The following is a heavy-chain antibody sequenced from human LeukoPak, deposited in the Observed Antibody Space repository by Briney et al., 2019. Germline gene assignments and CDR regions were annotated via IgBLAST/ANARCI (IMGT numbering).Heavy chain of an antibody. D-gene: IGHD1-26*01. V-gene: IGHV4-59*08. CDR3: AGDRMGGGFDP. Sequence: PSETLSLTCTVSGVSISSHYWSWSRQPPGKGLEWIGYIYYSGSTNYNPSLKSRVTISVDTSKNQFSLKLSSVTAADTAVYYCAGDRMGGGFDPWGQGTLVTVSS. CDR2: IYYSGST. J-gene: IGHJ5*02. CDR1: GVSISSHY.